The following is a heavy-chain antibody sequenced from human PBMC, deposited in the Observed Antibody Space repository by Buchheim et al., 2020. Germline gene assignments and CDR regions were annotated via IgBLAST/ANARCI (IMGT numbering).Heavy chain of an antibody. CDR2: TYLDDDK. J-gene: IGHJ6*02. CDR1: GLSLSTSGVG. V-gene: IGHV2-5*02. CDR3: LHRALFTDSYGVDV. Sequence: QITLKESGPTLVQPAQTLTLTCTFSGLSLSTSGVGVGWIRQPPREDLEWLALTYLDDDKRYSPSFKSRLTIPKDTAKNQVVLTMSDMGPLNTATYYCLHRALFTDSYGVDVGGEETT. D-gene: IGHD3-10*01.